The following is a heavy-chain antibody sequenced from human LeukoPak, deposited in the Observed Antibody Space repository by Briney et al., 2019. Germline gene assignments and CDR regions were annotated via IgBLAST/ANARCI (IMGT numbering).Heavy chain of an antibody. V-gene: IGHV4-38-2*02. Sequence: SETLSLTCTVSGYSISSGYYWGWIRQPPGKGLEWIGSMSHSGSAYYNPSLKSRVSISIDKSNNQFSLKLTSVTTADTAVYFCARSDNWNYADAFDIWGQGTMVTVSS. CDR2: MSHSGSA. J-gene: IGHJ3*02. D-gene: IGHD1-7*01. CDR3: ARSDNWNYADAFDI. CDR1: GYSISSGYY.